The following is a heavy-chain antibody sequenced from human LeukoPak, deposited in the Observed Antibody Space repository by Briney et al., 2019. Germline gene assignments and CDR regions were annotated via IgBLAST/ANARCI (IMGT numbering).Heavy chain of an antibody. D-gene: IGHD2-2*01. CDR3: ARVPPPRDIVVVPAASEHYYYMDV. CDR1: GGSFSGYY. Sequence: PSETLSLTCAVYGGSFSGYYWSWIRQPPGKGLEWIGEINHSGSTNYNPSLKSRVTISVDTSKNQFSLKLSSVTAADTDVYYCARVPPPRDIVVVPAASEHYYYMDVWGKGTTVTVSS. CDR2: INHSGST. V-gene: IGHV4-34*01. J-gene: IGHJ6*03.